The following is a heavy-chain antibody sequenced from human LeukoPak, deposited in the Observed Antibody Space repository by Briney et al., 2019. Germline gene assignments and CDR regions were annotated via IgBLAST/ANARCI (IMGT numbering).Heavy chain of an antibody. V-gene: IGHV4-61*01. Sequence: SETLSLTCTVSGGSVSSGSYYWSWIRQPPGKGLEWIGYIYYSGSTNYNPSLKSRVTISVDTSKNQFSLKLSSVTAADTAVYYCARDPVTVRYFDYWGQGTLVTVSS. CDR1: GGSVSSGSYY. CDR2: IYYSGST. J-gene: IGHJ4*02. D-gene: IGHD4-17*01. CDR3: ARDPVTVRYFDY.